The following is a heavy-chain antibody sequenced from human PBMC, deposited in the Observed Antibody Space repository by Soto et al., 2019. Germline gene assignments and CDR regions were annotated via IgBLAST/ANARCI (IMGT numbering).Heavy chain of an antibody. J-gene: IGHJ6*02. V-gene: IGHV5-10-1*01. D-gene: IGHD2-21*01. CDR1: GYSFTSYW. CDR3: ARRESDSLAYYYGMDV. CDR2: IDPSDSYT. Sequence: GESLKISCKGSGYSFTSYWISWVRQTPGKGLEWMGRIDPSDSYTNYSPSFQGHVTISADKSISTAYLQWSSLKASDTAMYYCARRESDSLAYYYGMDVWGQGTTVTVSS.